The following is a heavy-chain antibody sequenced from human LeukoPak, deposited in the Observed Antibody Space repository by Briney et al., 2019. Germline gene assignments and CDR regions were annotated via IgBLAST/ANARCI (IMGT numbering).Heavy chain of an antibody. Sequence: GGSLRLSCVVSGFTFNRCWMNWVRQAPGKGLEWVAHINPDGRDTYYVDSVKGRFTVSRDNSRNTLFLQMNSLRVEDTAVYYCATDRATQYFDYWGQGTLVSVPS. D-gene: IGHD2-15*01. V-gene: IGHV3-7*01. J-gene: IGHJ4*02. CDR3: ATDRATQYFDY. CDR1: GFTFNRCW. CDR2: INPDGRDT.